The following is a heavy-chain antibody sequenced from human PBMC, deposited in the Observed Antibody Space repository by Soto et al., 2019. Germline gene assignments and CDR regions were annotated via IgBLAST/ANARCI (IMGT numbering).Heavy chain of an antibody. Sequence: SVKVSCKASGGTFSSYAISWVRQAPGQGLEWMGGIIPIFGTANYAQKFQGRVTITADESTSTAYMELSSLRSEDTVVYYCARDGYSSSWSHYFDYWGQGTLVTVSS. V-gene: IGHV1-69*13. D-gene: IGHD6-13*01. CDR3: ARDGYSSSWSHYFDY. CDR2: IIPIFGTA. J-gene: IGHJ4*02. CDR1: GGTFSSYA.